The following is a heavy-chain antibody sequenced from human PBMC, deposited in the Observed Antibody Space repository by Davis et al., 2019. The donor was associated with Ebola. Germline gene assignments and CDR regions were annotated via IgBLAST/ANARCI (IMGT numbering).Heavy chain of an antibody. CDR1: GFTFINAW. Sequence: GGSLRLSCAASGFTFINAWMNWVRQAPGKGLEWVSYISSSGSTIYYADSVKGRFTISRDNAKNSLYLQMNSLRAEDTAVYYCARGYGDYDYWGQGTLVTVSS. V-gene: IGHV3-48*04. D-gene: IGHD4-17*01. CDR2: ISSSGSTI. CDR3: ARGYGDYDY. J-gene: IGHJ4*02.